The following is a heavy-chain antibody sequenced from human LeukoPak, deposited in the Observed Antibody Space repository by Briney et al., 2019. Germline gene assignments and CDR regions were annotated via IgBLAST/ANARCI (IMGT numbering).Heavy chain of an antibody. D-gene: IGHD1-1*01. CDR1: GFTVSSNY. CDR3: VKMGQADDDGKPD. V-gene: IGHV3-53*01. J-gene: IGHJ4*02. Sequence: QSGGSLRLSCAASGFTVSSNYMSWVRQAPGKGLGWVSVIYSGGSTYYADSVKGRFTISRDNSKNTLYLQMNSLRAEDTAVYYCVKMGQADDDGKPDWGQGTLVTVSS. CDR2: IYSGGST.